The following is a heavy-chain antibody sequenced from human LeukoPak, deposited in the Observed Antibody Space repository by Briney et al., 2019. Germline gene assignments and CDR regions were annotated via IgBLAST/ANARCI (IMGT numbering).Heavy chain of an antibody. J-gene: IGHJ4*02. V-gene: IGHV3-21*01. CDR1: GFTFPTYT. Sequence: GGSLRLSRAASGFTFPTYTKNRVRQAPGKGPEVVSSISSGSNYIYYAASVKGRFAISRDHAYNSLYLQMNSLRPDDTAVYYCARGGYTYGDFAYWGQGTLVTVSS. D-gene: IGHD5-18*01. CDR3: ARGGYTYGDFAY. CDR2: ISSGSNYI.